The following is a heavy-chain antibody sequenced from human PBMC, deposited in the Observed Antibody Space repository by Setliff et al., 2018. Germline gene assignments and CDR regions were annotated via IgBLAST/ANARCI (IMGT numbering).Heavy chain of an antibody. Sequence: SVKVSCKASGGTFTNYGVSWVRQAPGQGLEWMGGTIPLFGTTDYAQKFHGRLTIITDESTSTASMELTSLTSDDTAVYYCAREGVDTRSSTDYRYYMDVWGNGTTVTVSS. D-gene: IGHD5-18*01. J-gene: IGHJ6*03. CDR2: TIPLFGTT. V-gene: IGHV1-69*05. CDR3: AREGVDTRSSTDYRYYMDV. CDR1: GGTFTNYG.